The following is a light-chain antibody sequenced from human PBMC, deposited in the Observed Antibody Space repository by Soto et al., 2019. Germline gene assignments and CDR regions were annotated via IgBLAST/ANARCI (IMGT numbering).Light chain of an antibody. CDR3: QQYNNLPPWT. Sequence: EIVMTQSPATLSVSPGERATLSCRASQSVSSNLAWYQQKPGQAPRLLIYGASTRANGIPARFSGSGSGTEFTLTISSLQSEDFAVYYCQQYNNLPPWTFGQGTKVEIK. V-gene: IGKV3-15*01. CDR1: QSVSSN. CDR2: GAS. J-gene: IGKJ1*01.